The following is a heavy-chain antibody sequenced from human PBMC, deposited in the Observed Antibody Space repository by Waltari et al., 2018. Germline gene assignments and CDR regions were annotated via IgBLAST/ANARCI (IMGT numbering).Heavy chain of an antibody. CDR1: GFTFSSYE. Sequence: EVQLVESGGGLVQPGGSLRLSCAASGFTFSSYEMNWVRQAPGKGREGVSYISSSGSTIYYADSVKGRFTISRDNAKNSLYLQMNSLRAEDTAVYYCARDILGGEGMDVWGQGTTVTVSS. J-gene: IGHJ6*02. CDR2: ISSSGSTI. V-gene: IGHV3-48*03. D-gene: IGHD3-16*01. CDR3: ARDILGGEGMDV.